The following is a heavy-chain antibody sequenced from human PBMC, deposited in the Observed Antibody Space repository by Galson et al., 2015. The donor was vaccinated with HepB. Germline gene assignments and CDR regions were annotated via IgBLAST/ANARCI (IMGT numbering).Heavy chain of an antibody. D-gene: IGHD3-3*01. Sequence: SLRLSCAASGFTFSDCYMSWIRQAPGKGLEWISYISSSGTTIHYADSVKGRFPISRDNAKNSLYLQMNCLRAEDTAVYSCAGWDLGSLFYDFWGGPPPFYYYGMGVWRQGTTVAVSS. CDR2: ISSSGTTI. CDR3: AGWDLGSLFYDFWGGPPPFYYYGMGV. J-gene: IGHJ6*02. V-gene: IGHV3-11*01. CDR1: GFTFSDCY.